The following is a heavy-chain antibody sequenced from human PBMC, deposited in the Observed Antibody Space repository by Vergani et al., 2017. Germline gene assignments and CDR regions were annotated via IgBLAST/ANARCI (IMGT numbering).Heavy chain of an antibody. J-gene: IGHJ1*01. CDR3: ARGPVYYYDSSGYYPPEYFQH. D-gene: IGHD3-22*01. CDR1: GGTFSSYA. Sequence: QVQLVQSGAEVKKPGSSVKVSCKASGGTFSSYAISWVRQAPGQGLEWMGGIIPIFGTVNYAQKFQGRVTITADKSTSTAYMELSSLRSEDTAVYYCARGPVYYYDSSGYYPPEYFQHWGQGTLVTVSS. V-gene: IGHV1-69*06. CDR2: IIPIFGTV.